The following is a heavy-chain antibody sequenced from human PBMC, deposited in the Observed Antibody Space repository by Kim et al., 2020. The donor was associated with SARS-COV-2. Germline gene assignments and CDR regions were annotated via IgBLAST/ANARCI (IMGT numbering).Heavy chain of an antibody. D-gene: IGHD2-2*01. CDR2: IYYSGST. V-gene: IGHV4-31*03. CDR3: ARAVVVPSAMSSNWFDP. CDR1: GGSISSGGYY. Sequence: SETLSLTCTVSGGSISSGGYYWSWIRQHPGKGLEWIGYIYYSGSTYYNPSLKSRVTISVDTSKNQFSLKLSSVTAADTAVYYCARAVVVPSAMSSNWFDPWGQGTLVTVSS. J-gene: IGHJ5*02.